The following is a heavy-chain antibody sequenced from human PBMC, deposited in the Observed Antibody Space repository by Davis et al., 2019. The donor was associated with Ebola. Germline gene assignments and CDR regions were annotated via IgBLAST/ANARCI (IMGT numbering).Heavy chain of an antibody. CDR2: IIPLFGTT. J-gene: IGHJ5*02. V-gene: IGHV1-69*13. Sequence: SVKVSCKASGGTFSTYPIDWVRQAPGQGLEWMGGIIPLFGTTNYAQKFQGRVTITADESTGTVYLELSSLRSDDTAIYYCTRDHQSRTTFFGVVGGFDPWGQGTLVTVSS. D-gene: IGHD3-3*01. CDR3: TRDHQSRTTFFGVVGGFDP. CDR1: GGTFSTYP.